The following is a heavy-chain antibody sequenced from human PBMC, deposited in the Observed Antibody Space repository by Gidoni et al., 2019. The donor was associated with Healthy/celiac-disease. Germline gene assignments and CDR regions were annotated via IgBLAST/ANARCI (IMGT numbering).Heavy chain of an antibody. V-gene: IGHV3-48*01. CDR3: ARAGVPTSSSSTYYYGSGSYYNPWYFDY. Sequence: WVSYISSSSSTIYYADSVKGRFTISRDNAKNSLYLQMNSLRAEDTAVYYCARAGVPTSSSSTYYYGSGSYYNPWYFDYWGQGTLVTVSS. J-gene: IGHJ4*02. CDR2: ISSSSSTI. D-gene: IGHD3-10*01.